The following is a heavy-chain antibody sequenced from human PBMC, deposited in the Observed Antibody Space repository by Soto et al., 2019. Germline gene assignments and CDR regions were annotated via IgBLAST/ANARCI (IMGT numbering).Heavy chain of an antibody. CDR1: DSTFSSYA. Sequence: GGSLRLSCAASDSTFSSYAINWVRQAPGKGLDWVSAISGSGGTTYYADSVKGRFTISRDNSKSTLFLQMNSLRAEDTAVYYCAKVRSNYYYYYGMDVWGQGTTVTVSS. V-gene: IGHV3-23*01. D-gene: IGHD4-4*01. CDR3: AKVRSNYYYYYGMDV. J-gene: IGHJ6*02. CDR2: ISGSGGTT.